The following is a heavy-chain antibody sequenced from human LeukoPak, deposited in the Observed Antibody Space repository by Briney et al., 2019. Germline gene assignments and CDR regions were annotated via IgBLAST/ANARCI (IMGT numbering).Heavy chain of an antibody. J-gene: IGHJ6*03. CDR2: FFYSGSTY. Sequence: SETLSLTCTVSGGSISSGAYYWGWIRQPPGKDLEWLATFFYSGSTYYYNPSLKSRVSILVDTSKNQFSLKLTSVTAADTAVYYCAREDDNYYMDVWGKGTTVTVSS. V-gene: IGHV4-39*07. CDR3: AREDDNYYMDV. CDR1: GGSISSGAYY. D-gene: IGHD1-1*01.